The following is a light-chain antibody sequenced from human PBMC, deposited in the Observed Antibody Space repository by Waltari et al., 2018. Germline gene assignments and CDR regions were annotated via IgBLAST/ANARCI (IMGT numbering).Light chain of an antibody. CDR2: YAR. CDR1: NIGTYS. CDR3: HVWHPHVDPGV. Sequence: SYVVTQPPSVSVAPGETATITCGGDNIGTYSVHWYQQKAGQAPVLVIFYARDRPSGIPDRFSGSNSVNTATLTISRVEAGDEARYYCHVWHPHVDPGVFGTGTEVTVL. J-gene: IGLJ1*01. V-gene: IGLV3-21*04.